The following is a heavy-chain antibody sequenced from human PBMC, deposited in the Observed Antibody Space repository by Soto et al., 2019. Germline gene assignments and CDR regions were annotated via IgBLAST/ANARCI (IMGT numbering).Heavy chain of an antibody. Sequence: QVQLQESGPGLVKPSETLSLTSTVSGGSISSYYWSWIRQPPGKGLEWSGYIYYSGSTNYNPSLKIRVTIPVHTSTNQFSLKLSSVTAADTAVYYCARSYRRYCSGGSCYSYYYYYMDVWGKGTTVTVSS. CDR1: GGSISSYY. D-gene: IGHD2-15*01. J-gene: IGHJ6*03. V-gene: IGHV4-59*01. CDR3: ARSYRRYCSGGSCYSYYYYYMDV. CDR2: IYYSGST.